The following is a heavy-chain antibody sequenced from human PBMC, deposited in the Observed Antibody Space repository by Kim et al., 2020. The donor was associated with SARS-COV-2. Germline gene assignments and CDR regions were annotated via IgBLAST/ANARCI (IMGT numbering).Heavy chain of an antibody. CDR2: IYYSRST. V-gene: IGHV4-39*01. D-gene: IGHD4-17*01. CDR1: GGSISSSSYY. Sequence: SETLSLTCTVSGGSISSSSYYWGWIRQPPGKGLEWIGSIYYSRSTYYNPSLKSRVTISVDTSKNQFSLKLSSVTAADTAVYYCARHTHDYGDYLANWFDPWGQGTLVTVSS. J-gene: IGHJ5*02. CDR3: ARHTHDYGDYLANWFDP.